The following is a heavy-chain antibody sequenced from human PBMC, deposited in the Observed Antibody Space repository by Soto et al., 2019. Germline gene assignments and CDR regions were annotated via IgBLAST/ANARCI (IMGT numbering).Heavy chain of an antibody. D-gene: IGHD3-3*01. V-gene: IGHV4-39*01. CDR3: ARGPSSHGYDLSYFDD. Sequence: QLQLQESGPRLVKPSETLSLTCNVSGGSISTNRIYWAWIRQPPGKGLEWIGSIHYTGVTYYRPSLTSRVTISVDTSKNQFSLKLTSVTAADTAVYYCARGPSSHGYDLSYFDDWGQGALVTVSS. J-gene: IGHJ4*02. CDR2: IHYTGVT. CDR1: GGSISTNRIY.